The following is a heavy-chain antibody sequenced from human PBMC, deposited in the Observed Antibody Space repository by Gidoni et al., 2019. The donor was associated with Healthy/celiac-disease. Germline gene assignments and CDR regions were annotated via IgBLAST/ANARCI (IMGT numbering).Heavy chain of an antibody. CDR2: RSYDGSNK. D-gene: IGHD6-25*01. Sequence: QVQLVESGGGVVQPGRSLRLSCAASGFTFSSYAMHWVRQAPGKGLEWVAVRSYDGSNKYYADSVKGRFTISRDNSKNTLYLQMNSLRAEDTAVYYCARGRAGFQHWGQGTLVTVSS. CDR1: GFTFSSYA. CDR3: ARGRAGFQH. J-gene: IGHJ1*01. V-gene: IGHV3-30-3*01.